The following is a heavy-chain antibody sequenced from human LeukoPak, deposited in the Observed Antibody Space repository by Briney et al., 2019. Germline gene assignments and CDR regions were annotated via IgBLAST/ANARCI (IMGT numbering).Heavy chain of an antibody. J-gene: IGHJ4*02. V-gene: IGHV3-23*01. CDR1: GFTFGSYA. Sequence: PGGSLRLSCAASGFTFGSYAMSWVRQAPGKGLEWVSAITESGGGTYNADSVKGRFTISRDNSKKTLFLQMNSLRAEDTAIYYCAKGSAAGRPYYFDCWGQGTLVTVSS. D-gene: IGHD6-25*01. CDR3: AKGSAAGRPYYFDC. CDR2: ITESGGGT.